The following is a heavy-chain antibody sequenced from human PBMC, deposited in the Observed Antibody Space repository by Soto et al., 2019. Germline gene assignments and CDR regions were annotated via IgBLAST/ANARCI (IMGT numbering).Heavy chain of an antibody. Sequence: SGPTLVNPTQTLALTCTFSGFSLSTSGMCVSWIRQPPGKALEWLALIDWDDDKYYSTSLKTRLTISKDTSKNQVVLTMTNMDPVDTATYYCARIRWDSSGWYFDYWGQGTLVTVSS. CDR1: GFSLSTSGMC. D-gene: IGHD6-19*01. CDR2: IDWDDDK. J-gene: IGHJ4*02. CDR3: ARIRWDSSGWYFDY. V-gene: IGHV2-70*01.